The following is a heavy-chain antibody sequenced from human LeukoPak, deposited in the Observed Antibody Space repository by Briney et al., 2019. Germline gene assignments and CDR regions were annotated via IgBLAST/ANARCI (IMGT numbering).Heavy chain of an antibody. CDR3: AIAPAGYDYYYYYYYMDV. D-gene: IGHD5-12*01. V-gene: IGHV1-2*02. CDR2: INPNSGGT. CDR1: GYTFTGYY. J-gene: IGHJ6*03. Sequence: ASVKVSCKASGYTFTGYYMHWVRQAPGQGLEWMGWINPNSGGTNYAQKFQGRVTMTRDTSISTAYMELSRLRSDDTAVYYCAIAPAGYDYYYYYYYMDVWGKGTTYTVSS.